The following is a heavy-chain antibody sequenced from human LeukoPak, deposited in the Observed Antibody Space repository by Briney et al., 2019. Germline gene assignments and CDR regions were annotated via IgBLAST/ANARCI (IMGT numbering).Heavy chain of an antibody. D-gene: IGHD2-15*01. Sequence: SETLSLTCAVSGGSISSSNWWSWVRQPPGKGLEWIGEIYHSGSTNYNPSLKSRVTISVDTSKNQFSLKLSSVTAADTAVYYCARGPLVGLASYYYYGMDVWGQGTTVTVSS. CDR3: ARGPLVGLASYYYYGMDV. CDR2: IYHSGST. V-gene: IGHV4-4*02. J-gene: IGHJ6*02. CDR1: GGSISSSNW.